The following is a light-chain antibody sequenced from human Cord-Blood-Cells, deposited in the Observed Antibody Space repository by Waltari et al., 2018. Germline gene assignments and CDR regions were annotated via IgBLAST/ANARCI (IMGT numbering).Light chain of an antibody. J-gene: IGLJ1*01. V-gene: IGLV1-40*01. Sequence: QSVLTQPPSVSGAPGQRVTISCTVSSSNIGAGYDVHWYQQLPGTAPKLLIYGNSNRPSGVPDQFSGSKSGTSASLAITGLQAEDEADYYCQSYDSSLSGYVFGTGTKVTVL. CDR1: SSNIGAGYD. CDR2: GNS. CDR3: QSYDSSLSGYV.